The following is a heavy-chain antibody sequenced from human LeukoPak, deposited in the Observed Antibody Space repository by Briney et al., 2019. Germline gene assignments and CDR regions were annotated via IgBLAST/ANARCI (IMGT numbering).Heavy chain of an antibody. D-gene: IGHD1-1*01. CDR2: TFPIFGTA. CDR3: SRDRTGTTSRRWFDP. V-gene: IGHV1-69*05. Sequence: SVTVSCKPSGGTFSSYALSGVRQAPGQGREWMGRTFPIFGTANHPQKFQGRITITTNESPRSAYMELSRLRRWETGRYYGSRDRTGTTSRRWFDPWGQGTLVTVSS. J-gene: IGHJ5*02. CDR1: GGTFSSYA.